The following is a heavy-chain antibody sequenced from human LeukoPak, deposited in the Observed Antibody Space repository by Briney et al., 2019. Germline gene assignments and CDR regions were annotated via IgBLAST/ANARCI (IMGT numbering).Heavy chain of an antibody. Sequence: GGSLRLSCAASGFTFSSYALHWLRQAPGKGLEWVSVISYDGGKEYYADSVKGRFTISRDNSKNTLYLQMNSLRGEDTAVYYCARDRNSASSNNWFDPWGQGTLVTVSS. J-gene: IGHJ5*02. D-gene: IGHD6-6*01. CDR1: GFTFSSYA. CDR3: ARDRNSASSNNWFDP. V-gene: IGHV3-30-3*01. CDR2: ISYDGGKE.